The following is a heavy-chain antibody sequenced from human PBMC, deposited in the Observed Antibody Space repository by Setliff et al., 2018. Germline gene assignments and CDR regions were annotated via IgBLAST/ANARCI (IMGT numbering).Heavy chain of an antibody. CDR3: ARGADTVVAPYDAFDI. D-gene: IGHD2-15*01. Sequence: SETLSLTCAVYGGSFSGYYWSWIRQPPGKGLEWIGEINHSGSTNYNPSLKRRVTISVDTSKNQFSLKLSSVTAADTAVYYCARGADTVVAPYDAFDIWGQGTMVTVSS. CDR1: GGSFSGYY. V-gene: IGHV4-34*01. CDR2: INHSGST. J-gene: IGHJ3*02.